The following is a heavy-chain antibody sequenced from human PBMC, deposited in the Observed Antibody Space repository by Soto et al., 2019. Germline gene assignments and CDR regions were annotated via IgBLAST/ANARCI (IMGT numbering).Heavy chain of an antibody. V-gene: IGHV3-23*01. CDR1: GFSFRDYF. Sequence: GGSLRLSCAASGFSFRDYFMSWIRQAPGKGLEWVSYIGPYGGSTYYADSVKGRYTISRDNSKNTLYLQMNSLRAEDTAVYYCAKTKGYYDSSGYFNWFDPWGQGTLVTVSS. J-gene: IGHJ5*02. CDR2: IGPYGGST. CDR3: AKTKGYYDSSGYFNWFDP. D-gene: IGHD3-22*01.